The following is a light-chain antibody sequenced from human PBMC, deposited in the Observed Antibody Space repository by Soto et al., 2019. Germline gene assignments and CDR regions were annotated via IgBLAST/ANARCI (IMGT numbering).Light chain of an antibody. CDR3: CSYAGGRTYV. CDR2: EGT. Sequence: QSVLTQPACVSGSPGQSIIISCSGSSNDVGGYNLVSWYQHHPDKAPKVIIYEGTKRPSGLSTRFSGSKSGNTASLTISGLQAEDEADYYCCSYAGGRTYVFGSGTKVTVL. J-gene: IGLJ1*01. V-gene: IGLV2-23*01. CDR1: SNDVGGYNL.